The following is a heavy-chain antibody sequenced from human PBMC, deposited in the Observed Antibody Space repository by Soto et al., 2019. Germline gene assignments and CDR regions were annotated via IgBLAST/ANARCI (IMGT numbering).Heavy chain of an antibody. CDR2: MNPNSGNT. J-gene: IGHJ5*02. Sequence: QVQLVQSGAEVKKPGASVKVSCKASRYTFTSYDINWVRQATGQGHEWMGWMNPNSGNTGYAQKFQGRVTMTRNTSISTAYMELSSLRSEDTAVYYCARGRSLMWELLPFAWGQGTLVTVSS. V-gene: IGHV1-8*01. CDR1: RYTFTSYD. CDR3: ARGRSLMWELLPFA. D-gene: IGHD1-26*01.